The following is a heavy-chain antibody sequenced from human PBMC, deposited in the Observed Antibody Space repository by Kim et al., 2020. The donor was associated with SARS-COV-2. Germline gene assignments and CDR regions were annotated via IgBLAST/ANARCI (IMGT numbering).Heavy chain of an antibody. V-gene: IGHV3-9*01. CDR2: IMWNSDGI. CDR1: GFTFNDHA. J-gene: IGHJ6*02. Sequence: GGSLRLSCIASGFTFNDHAMHWVRQAPGKGLEWVSGIMWNSDGIGYADSVKGRFITSIDNAKNSLYLQMNSLRPEDTALYYCTKDVLAGGADVWGQGTAVIVSS. D-gene: IGHD3-3*02. CDR3: TKDVLAGGADV.